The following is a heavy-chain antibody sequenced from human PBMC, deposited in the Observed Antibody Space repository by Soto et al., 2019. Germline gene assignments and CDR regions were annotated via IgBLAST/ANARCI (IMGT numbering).Heavy chain of an antibody. CDR2: INPDGRQT. Sequence: GGSLRLSCAASGFTFSTFWMRWVRQAPGKGLEWVANINPDGRQTYYVDSVKGRFTVSRDNAENSVFLQMNSLRVEDTAVYYCSWRLDYWGQGTLVTVSS. V-gene: IGHV3-7*01. CDR3: SWRLDY. J-gene: IGHJ4*02. CDR1: GFTFSTFW.